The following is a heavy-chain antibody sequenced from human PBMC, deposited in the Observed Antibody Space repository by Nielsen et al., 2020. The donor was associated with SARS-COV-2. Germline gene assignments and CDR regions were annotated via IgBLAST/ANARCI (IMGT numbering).Heavy chain of an antibody. Sequence: SETLSLTCTVSGGSISSYYWSWIRQPPGMGLEWIGYIYYSGSTNYNPSLKSRVTISVDTSKNQFSLKLSSVTAADTAVYYCARNQYSSSWLLFDYWGQGTLVTVSS. CDR1: GGSISSYY. CDR3: ARNQYSSSWLLFDY. V-gene: IGHV4-59*01. J-gene: IGHJ4*02. D-gene: IGHD6-13*01. CDR2: IYYSGST.